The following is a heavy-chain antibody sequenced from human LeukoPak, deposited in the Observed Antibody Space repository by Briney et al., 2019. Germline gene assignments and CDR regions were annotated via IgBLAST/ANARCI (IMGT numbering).Heavy chain of an antibody. D-gene: IGHD3-22*01. J-gene: IGHJ3*02. CDR3: ATRRHDSSGSDAFDI. CDR1: GGTFSSYA. Sequence: ASVKVSCKASGGTFSSYAISWVRQAPGQGLEWMGGIIPIFGTANYAQKFQGRVTITADKSTSTAYMELSSLRSEDTAVYYCATRRHDSSGSDAFDIWGQGTMVTVSS. CDR2: IIPIFGTA. V-gene: IGHV1-69*06.